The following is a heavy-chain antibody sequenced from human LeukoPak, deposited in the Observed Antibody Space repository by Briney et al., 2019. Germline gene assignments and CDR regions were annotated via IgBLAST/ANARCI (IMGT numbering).Heavy chain of an antibody. CDR3: AKDPQGSGSYYDY. V-gene: IGHV3-23*01. J-gene: IGHJ4*02. CDR1: GFTFSTYA. D-gene: IGHD1-26*01. CDR2: ISDSGGSR. Sequence: GGSLRLSCGAFGFTFSTYAMSWVRQAPGKGLEWVSGISDSGGSRHFADSVKGRFTISRDNSKNTLYLQMNSLRAEDTAVYYCAKDPQGSGSYYDYWGQGTLVTVSS.